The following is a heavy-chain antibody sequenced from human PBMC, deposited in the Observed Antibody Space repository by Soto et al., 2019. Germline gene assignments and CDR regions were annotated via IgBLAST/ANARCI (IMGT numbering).Heavy chain of an antibody. V-gene: IGHV1-18*04. CDR1: GYTFTSYG. CDR3: ARGICSSTSCYKSWFDP. J-gene: IGHJ5*02. Sequence: QVQLVQSGAEAKKPGASVKVSCKASGYTFTSYGISWVRQAPGQGLEWMGWISAYNGNTNYAQKLRGRVTMTTDTSTSTAYMELRSLRSDDTAVYYCARGICSSTSCYKSWFDPWGQGTLVTVSS. CDR2: ISAYNGNT. D-gene: IGHD2-2*02.